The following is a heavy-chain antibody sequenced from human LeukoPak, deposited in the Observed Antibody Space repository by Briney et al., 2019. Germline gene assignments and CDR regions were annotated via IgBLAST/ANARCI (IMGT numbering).Heavy chain of an antibody. D-gene: IGHD3-10*01. J-gene: IGHJ3*01. CDR1: GFTFSSYG. CDR3: ARVLWFGEVLKGDAFDL. V-gene: IGHV3-33*01. Sequence: GGSLRLSCAASGFTFSSYGMHWVRQAPGKGLEWVAVIWYDGSNKYYGDSVKGRFTISRDNSRNTLYLQMTSLRAEDTAVYYCARVLWFGEVLKGDAFDLWGQGTMVTVSS. CDR2: IWYDGSNK.